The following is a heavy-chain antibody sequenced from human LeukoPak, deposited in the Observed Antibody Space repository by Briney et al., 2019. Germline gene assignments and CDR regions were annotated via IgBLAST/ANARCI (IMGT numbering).Heavy chain of an antibody. CDR3: ATQRITMVRGVIITPHFDY. D-gene: IGHD3-10*01. CDR1: GFTFSSYA. CDR2: ISGSGGST. Sequence: GGSLRLSCAASGFTFSSYAMSWVRQAPGKGLEWVSAISGSGGSTYYADSVKGRFTISRDNSKNTLYLQMNSLRAEDTAVYYCATQRITMVRGVIITPHFDYWGQGTLVTVSS. V-gene: IGHV3-23*01. J-gene: IGHJ4*02.